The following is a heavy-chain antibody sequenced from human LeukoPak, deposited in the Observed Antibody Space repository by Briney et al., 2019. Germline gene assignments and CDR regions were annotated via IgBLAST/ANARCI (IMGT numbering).Heavy chain of an antibody. CDR2: ISGSGSST. Sequence: PGGTLRLSCVVSGFPFSTFGMNWVRQAPGKGLEWLSIISGSGSSTFYADSVKGRFTVSRDNSKNTLYLQMNSLRAEDTAVYYCAKDQWWFGESDAFDIWGQGTMVTVSS. CDR3: AKDQWWFGESDAFDI. V-gene: IGHV3-23*01. D-gene: IGHD3-10*01. CDR1: GFPFSTFG. J-gene: IGHJ3*02.